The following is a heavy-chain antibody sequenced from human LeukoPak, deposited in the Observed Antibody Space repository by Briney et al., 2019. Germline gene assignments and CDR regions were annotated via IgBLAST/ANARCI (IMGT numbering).Heavy chain of an antibody. CDR3: ASLRSFAFDI. J-gene: IGHJ3*02. Sequence: SETLSLTCSVSGGSISIYYWSWIRQPPGKGLEWIGYVYNSGSTDYNPSLKSRVTISVDTSKNQFSLNLNSVTAADTAVYYCASLRSFAFDIWGQGTMVTVSS. D-gene: IGHD5/OR15-5a*01. CDR2: VYNSGST. V-gene: IGHV4-59*12. CDR1: GGSISIYY.